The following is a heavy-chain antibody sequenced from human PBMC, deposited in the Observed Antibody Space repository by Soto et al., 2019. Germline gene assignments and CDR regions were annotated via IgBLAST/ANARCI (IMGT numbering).Heavy chain of an antibody. J-gene: IGHJ4*02. Sequence: VQLVESGGGVVQPGRSLRLSCAASGFTFSDYAMHWVRQAPGKGLEWVAVVSHDGRNTHYADSVKGRFTISRDRSNNKVDLEMISLRAEDTAVYYCAKGGRQWLVTSDFNYWGQGALVTVSS. CDR3: AKGGRQWLVTSDFNY. D-gene: IGHD6-19*01. CDR2: VSHDGRNT. CDR1: GFTFSDYA. V-gene: IGHV3-30*18.